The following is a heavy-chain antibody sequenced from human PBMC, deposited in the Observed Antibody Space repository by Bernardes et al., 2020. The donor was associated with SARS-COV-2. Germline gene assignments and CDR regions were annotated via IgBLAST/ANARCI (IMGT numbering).Heavy chain of an antibody. CDR3: AGGGHDPPGMDV. V-gene: IGHV4-31*03. J-gene: IGHJ6*02. CDR2: IYYSGNT. Sequence: SETLSLTCTVSGGSISSDGHYWSWVRQHPGEGLEWIGYIYYSGNTYYNPSFKSRVTISVDTSKHQFSPKLSSATVADTAVYYCAGGGHDPPGMDVWGQGTTVTVSS. CDR1: GGSISSDGHY. D-gene: IGHD3-16*01.